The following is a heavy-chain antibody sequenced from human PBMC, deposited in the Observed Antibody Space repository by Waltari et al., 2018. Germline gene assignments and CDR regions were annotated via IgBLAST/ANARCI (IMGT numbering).Heavy chain of an antibody. J-gene: IGHJ3*01. CDR3: ARDGRFRTDGFDV. CDR2: ISGPGGST. D-gene: IGHD3-10*01. V-gene: IGHV3-23*01. CDR1: GVTFSAHA. Sequence: EVKLLESGGGLVQRGGSLRLSCEASGVTFSAHAMYWVRQFPGKGLEWVSSISGPGGSTYYPDSVKGRFTISRDNSRNTLYLQMDSLRAKDTAVYYCARDGRFRTDGFDVWGQGTMVTVSS.